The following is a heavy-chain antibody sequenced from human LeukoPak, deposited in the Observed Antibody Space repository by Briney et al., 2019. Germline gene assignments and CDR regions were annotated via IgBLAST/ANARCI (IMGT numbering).Heavy chain of an antibody. J-gene: IGHJ5*02. CDR2: ISGSGGGT. V-gene: IGHV3-23*01. CDR3: ARGEQHLVEAFWFDP. Sequence: GGSLRLSCAASGFTFSSYAMSWVRQAPGKGLEWVSGISGSGGGTKYADSVKGRLTISRDNSKNTLYLQMNSLRAEDTAVYYCARGEQHLVEAFWFDPWGQGTLVTVSS. CDR1: GFTFSSYA. D-gene: IGHD6-13*01.